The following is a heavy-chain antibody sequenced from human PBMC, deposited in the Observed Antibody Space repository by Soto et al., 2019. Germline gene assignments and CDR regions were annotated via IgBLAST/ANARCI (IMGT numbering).Heavy chain of an antibody. Sequence: GGSLRLSCAASGFTFSSYGMHWVRQAPGKGLEWVAIVSYDGSNKYYTDSVKGRFTISRDNSRNTLYLQMNSLRADDTAVYYCAKALGELSPEGYDYWGQGTLVTVSS. D-gene: IGHD3-16*02. J-gene: IGHJ4*02. V-gene: IGHV3-30*18. CDR3: AKALGELSPEGYDY. CDR2: VSYDGSNK. CDR1: GFTFSSYG.